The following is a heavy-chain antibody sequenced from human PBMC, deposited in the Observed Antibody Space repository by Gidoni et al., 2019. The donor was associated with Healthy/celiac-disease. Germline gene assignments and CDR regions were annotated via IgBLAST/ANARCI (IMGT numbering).Heavy chain of an antibody. Sequence: QVQLQESGPGLVKPSETLSLTCTVSGGSVSSGSYYWSWIRQPPGKGLEWIGYIYYSGSTNYNPSLKRRVTISVDTSKNQSSLKLSSVTAADTAVYYCAREPNYYDSSGYYDYWGQGTLVTVSS. CDR3: AREPNYYDSSGYYDY. CDR2: IYYSGST. CDR1: GGSVSSGSYY. D-gene: IGHD3-22*01. J-gene: IGHJ4*02. V-gene: IGHV4-61*01.